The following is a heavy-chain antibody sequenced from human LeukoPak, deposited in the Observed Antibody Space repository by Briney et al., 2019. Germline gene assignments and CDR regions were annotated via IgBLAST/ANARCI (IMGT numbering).Heavy chain of an antibody. J-gene: IGHJ4*02. V-gene: IGHV4-34*01. CDR2: INHSGST. Sequence: SETLSLTCAVYGGSFSGYYWSWIRQPPGKGLEWIGEINHSGSTNYNPSLKNRVTISVDTSKNQFSLKLSSVTAADTAVYYCARVNYYDSSGTDYWGQGTLVTVSS. D-gene: IGHD3-22*01. CDR3: ARVNYYDSSGTDY. CDR1: GGSFSGYY.